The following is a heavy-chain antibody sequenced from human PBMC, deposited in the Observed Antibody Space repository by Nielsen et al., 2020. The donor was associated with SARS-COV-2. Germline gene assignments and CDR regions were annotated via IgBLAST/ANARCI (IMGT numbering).Heavy chain of an antibody. V-gene: IGHV1-2*02. J-gene: IGHJ3*02. D-gene: IGHD5-24*01. Sequence: ASVKVSCKTSADTFTGYYMHWVRQAHGQGLEWIGWINPNSGGTDYAQKFQGRVTMTWATSISTAYIELSRLRSDDTAVYYCARELNVGMAIIGAFDIWGQGTMVTVSS. CDR1: ADTFTGYY. CDR2: INPNSGGT. CDR3: ARELNVGMAIIGAFDI.